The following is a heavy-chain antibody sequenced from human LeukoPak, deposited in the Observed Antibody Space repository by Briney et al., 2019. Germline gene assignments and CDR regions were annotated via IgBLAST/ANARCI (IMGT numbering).Heavy chain of an antibody. Sequence: GGSLRLSCAASGFTFTDYWMTWVRQVPGKGLEWVANINRAGIESYYVDSVKGRFTISRDNAENSLYLQMDSLRVDVTAVYYCARVGTWELQRVFDNWGQGTLVTVSS. CDR2: INRAGIES. CDR3: ARVGTWELQRVFDN. D-gene: IGHD1-26*01. J-gene: IGHJ4*02. V-gene: IGHV3-7*01. CDR1: GFTFTDYW.